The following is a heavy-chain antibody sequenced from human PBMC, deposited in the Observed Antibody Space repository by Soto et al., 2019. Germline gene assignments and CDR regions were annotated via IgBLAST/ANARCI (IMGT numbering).Heavy chain of an antibody. Sequence: SVKVSCKASGGTFSSYAISWVRQAPGQGLEWMGGIIPIFGTANYAQKFQGRVTITADESTSTAYMELSSLRSEDTAVYYCAKDMRSGIAAFGMDVWGQGTTVTVSS. V-gene: IGHV1-69*13. CDR2: IIPIFGTA. D-gene: IGHD6-13*01. J-gene: IGHJ6*02. CDR1: GGTFSSYA. CDR3: AKDMRSGIAAFGMDV.